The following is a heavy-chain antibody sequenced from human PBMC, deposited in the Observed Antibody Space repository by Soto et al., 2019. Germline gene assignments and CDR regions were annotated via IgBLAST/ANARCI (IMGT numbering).Heavy chain of an antibody. D-gene: IGHD2-2*01. Sequence: SQTRSLTCTVSGGSISSGGNSWSWIRQPPGKGLEWLGYIYYSGSTYYNPSLKSRVTISVHASKNQFSLQLSSVTAADTAVYYCARGAVVPAAEFLYEYYGMDVWGQGTTV. CDR2: IYYSGST. J-gene: IGHJ6*02. CDR1: GGSISSGGNS. CDR3: ARGAVVPAAEFLYEYYGMDV. V-gene: IGHV4-30-4*01.